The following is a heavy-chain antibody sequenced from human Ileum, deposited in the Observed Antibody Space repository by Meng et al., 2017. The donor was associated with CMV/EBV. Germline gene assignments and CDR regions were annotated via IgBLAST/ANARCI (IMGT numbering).Heavy chain of an antibody. D-gene: IGHD2-21*01. CDR3: ARNSKGAFDI. Sequence: GSLRLSCAASGFTFNKYWMHWIRQPPGKGLEWIGRINYTGSTNYNTSLKSRVTISVDTSKNQFSLKLSSVTAADTAVYYCARNSKGAFDIWGQGTRVTVSS. CDR1: GFTFNKYW. V-gene: IGHV4-34*01. CDR2: INYTGST. J-gene: IGHJ3*02.